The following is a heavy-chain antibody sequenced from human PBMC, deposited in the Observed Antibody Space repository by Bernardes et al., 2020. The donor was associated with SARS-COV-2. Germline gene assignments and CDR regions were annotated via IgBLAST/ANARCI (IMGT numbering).Heavy chain of an antibody. D-gene: IGHD6-13*01. Sequence: ASVKVSCKASGYTFTSYGISWVRQAPGQGLEWMGWISAYNDNTNYPQKFQGRVTMTTDTSTSTAYMELRSLRSDDTAVYYCARRSASNWSHDCWGQGTLVTVSS. CDR3: ARRSASNWSHDC. CDR1: GYTFTSYG. CDR2: ISAYNDNT. V-gene: IGHV1-18*01. J-gene: IGHJ4*02.